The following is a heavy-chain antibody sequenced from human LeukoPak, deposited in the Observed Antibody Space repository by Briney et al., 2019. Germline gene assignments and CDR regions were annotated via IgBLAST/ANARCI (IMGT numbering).Heavy chain of an antibody. CDR1: GFTFSSYG. V-gene: IGHV3-30*18. J-gene: IGHJ4*02. CDR2: ISYDGSNK. Sequence: GGSLRLSCAASGFTFSSYGMHWVRQAPGKGLEWVAVISYDGSNKYCADSVKGRFTISRDNSKNTLYLQMNSLRAEDTAVYYCAKEGYGYVDYWGQGTLVTVSS. D-gene: IGHD5-18*01. CDR3: AKEGYGYVDY.